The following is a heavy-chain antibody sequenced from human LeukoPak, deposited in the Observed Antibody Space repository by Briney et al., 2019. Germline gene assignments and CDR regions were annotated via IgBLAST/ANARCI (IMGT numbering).Heavy chain of an antibody. CDR3: AKDQEEIPPVGVDL. CDR2: ISSSSSYI. D-gene: IGHD3-16*01. V-gene: IGHV3-21*04. Sequence: NPGGSLRLSCAASGFTFSSYAMNWVRQAPGKGLEWVSSISSSSSYIYYADSVKGRFTISRDNAKNSLYLQMNSLRVEDTAVYYCAKDQEEIPPVGVDLWGQGTMVTVSS. CDR1: GFTFSSYA. J-gene: IGHJ3*01.